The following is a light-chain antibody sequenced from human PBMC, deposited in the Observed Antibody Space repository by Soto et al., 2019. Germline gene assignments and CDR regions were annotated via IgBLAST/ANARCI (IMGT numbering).Light chain of an antibody. CDR1: QSISRW. CDR3: QQDNSSCT. Sequence: IQLTQSPSTLSASVGDRVTITCRASQSISRWLAWYQQKPGKAPKLLIYTASSLESGVPTRFSGRGSGKEFTLTISSLQPDDVANYYCQQDNSSCTFGPGTKVDIK. CDR2: TAS. V-gene: IGKV1-5*03. J-gene: IGKJ3*01.